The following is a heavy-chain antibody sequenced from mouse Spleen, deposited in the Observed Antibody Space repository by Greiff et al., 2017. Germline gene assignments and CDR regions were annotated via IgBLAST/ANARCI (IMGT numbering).Heavy chain of an antibody. V-gene: IGHV6-3*01. Sequence: EVKLVESGGGLVQPGGSMKLSCVASGFTFSNYWMNWVRQSPEKGLEWVAQIRLKSDNYATHYAESVKGRFTISRDDSKSSVYLQMNNLRAEDTGIYYCTGENWVAWFAYWGQGTLVTVSA. J-gene: IGHJ3*01. CDR2: IRLKSDNYAT. CDR1: GFTFSNYW. D-gene: IGHD4-1*01. CDR3: TGENWVAWFAY.